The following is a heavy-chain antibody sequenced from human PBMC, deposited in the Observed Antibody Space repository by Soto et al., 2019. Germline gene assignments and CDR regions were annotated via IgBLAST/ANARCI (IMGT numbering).Heavy chain of an antibody. D-gene: IGHD2-2*01. CDR2: IYWDDDQ. V-gene: IGHV2-5*02. Sequence: QITLKESGPTLVKPTQTLTLTCTFSGFSLSTDGVGVGWIRQPPGKALEWLALIYWDDDQRYSPSLKTRLTNTKDTSKNQLVLTMTNMDPVDTATYYCAHAYGGTSWPNDAFDVWGQGTVVTVSS. J-gene: IGHJ3*01. CDR3: AHAYGGTSWPNDAFDV. CDR1: GFSLSTDGVG.